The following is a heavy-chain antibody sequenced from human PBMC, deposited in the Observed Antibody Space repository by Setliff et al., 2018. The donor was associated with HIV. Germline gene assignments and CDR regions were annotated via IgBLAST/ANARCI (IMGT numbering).Heavy chain of an antibody. V-gene: IGHV4-39*07. D-gene: IGHD6-19*01. J-gene: IGHJ4*02. CDR2: IYFSGST. Sequence: ASETLSLTCTVSGGSLSTSSFYWGWIRQRPGKGLQWIGSIYFSGSTNYNPSLKSRVTISVDTSKNQFSLKLNSVTAADTAVYFCATGITVAPDYWGQGSLVTVSS. CDR3: ATGITVAPDY. CDR1: GGSLSTSSFY.